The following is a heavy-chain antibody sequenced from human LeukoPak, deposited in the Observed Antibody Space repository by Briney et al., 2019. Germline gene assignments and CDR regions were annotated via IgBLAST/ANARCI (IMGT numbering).Heavy chain of an antibody. J-gene: IGHJ3*02. CDR2: INHSGST. CDR3: ARGVNNWNVDVFDI. Sequence: SETLSPTCAVYGESFSGYYWSWIRQPPGKGLEWIGEINHSGSTNYNPSLKSRVTISVDTSKNQFSLKLSSVTAADTAVYYCARGVNNWNVDVFDIWGQGTMVTVSS. V-gene: IGHV4-34*01. D-gene: IGHD1-20*01. CDR1: GESFSGYY.